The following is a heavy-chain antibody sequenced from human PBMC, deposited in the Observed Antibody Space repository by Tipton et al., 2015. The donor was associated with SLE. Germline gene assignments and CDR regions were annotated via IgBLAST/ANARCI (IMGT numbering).Heavy chain of an antibody. CDR1: GGSISSSSYY. D-gene: IGHD1-1*01. CDR3: ARDAGTTGTTQGAFDY. Sequence: GLVKPSETLSLTCTVSGGSISSSSYYWGWIRQPPGKGLEWIGSIYYSGSTYYNPSLKSRVTISVDTSKNQFSLKLSSVTAADTAVYYCARDAGTTGTTQGAFDYWGQGTLVTVSS. J-gene: IGHJ4*02. V-gene: IGHV4-39*07. CDR2: IYYSGST.